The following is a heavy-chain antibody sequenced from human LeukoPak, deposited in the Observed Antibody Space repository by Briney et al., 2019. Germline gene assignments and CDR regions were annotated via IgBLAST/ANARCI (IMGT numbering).Heavy chain of an antibody. Sequence: GGSLRLSCAASGFTFSGYALHWVRQAPGKGLEWVAVIYTGGGTYYADSVKGRFTISRDNSKNTLYLQMNSLGVEDTAVYYCARDGDDTSGYFSPFDYWGQGTLVTVSS. CDR1: GFTFSGYA. CDR2: IYTGGGT. CDR3: ARDGDDTSGYFSPFDY. J-gene: IGHJ4*02. D-gene: IGHD3-22*01. V-gene: IGHV3-53*01.